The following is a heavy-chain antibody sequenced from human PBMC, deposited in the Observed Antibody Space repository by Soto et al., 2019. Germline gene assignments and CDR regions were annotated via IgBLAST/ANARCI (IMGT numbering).Heavy chain of an antibody. V-gene: IGHV5-51*01. CDR3: VWLDVAPSYVHYY. CDR1: GYSFTSYW. Sequence: GEPLKISCKGSGYSFTSYWIGWLRQMPGKGLEWMGIIYPGDSDTRYSPSFQGQVTISADKSISTAYLQWSSLKASDTAMYFFVWLDVAPSYVHYYRGQRSLVTVS. J-gene: IGHJ4*02. CDR2: IYPGDSDT. D-gene: IGHD3-10*02.